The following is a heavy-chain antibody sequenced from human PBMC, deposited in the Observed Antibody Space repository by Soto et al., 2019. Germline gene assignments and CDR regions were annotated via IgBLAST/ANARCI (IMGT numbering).Heavy chain of an antibody. CDR2: ISAYNGNT. J-gene: IGHJ5*02. CDR3: ARDTMAYCGGDCYPNWFDP. CDR1: GYTFTSYG. D-gene: IGHD2-21*02. V-gene: IGHV1-18*01. Sequence: GASVKVSCKASGYTFTSYGISWVRQAPGQGLDWMGWISAYNGNTNYAQKLQGRVTMTTDTSTSTAYMELRSLRSDDTAVYYCARDTMAYCGGDCYPNWFDPWGQGTLVTVSS.